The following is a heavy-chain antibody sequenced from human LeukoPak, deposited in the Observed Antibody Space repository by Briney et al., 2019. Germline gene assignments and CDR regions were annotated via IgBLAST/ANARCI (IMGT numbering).Heavy chain of an antibody. CDR1: GGTFSSYA. D-gene: IGHD1-26*01. CDR3: ARVGSFDGDPGNWFDP. Sequence: ASVKVSCKASGGTFSSYAISWVRQAPGQGLEWMGGIIPIFGTANYAQKFQGRVTITADESTSTAYMELSSLRSEDTAVYYCARVGSFDGDPGNWFDPWGQGTLVTVSS. V-gene: IGHV1-69*13. CDR2: IIPIFGTA. J-gene: IGHJ5*02.